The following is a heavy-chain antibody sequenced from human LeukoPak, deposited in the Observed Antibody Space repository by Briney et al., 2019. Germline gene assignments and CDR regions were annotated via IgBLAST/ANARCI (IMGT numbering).Heavy chain of an antibody. J-gene: IGHJ4*02. CDR1: GFTFSDFA. Sequence: PGGSLRLSCAASGFTFSDFAMIWVRQPPGKGLEWVSSTFQGGGEIHYADSVKGRFTISRDNSKNTVYLQMNSLRAEDTAVYYCAGDKTTSGYYEFDYWGQGTLVTVSS. CDR2: TFQGGGEI. V-gene: IGHV3-23*01. CDR3: AGDKTTSGYYEFDY. D-gene: IGHD3-22*01.